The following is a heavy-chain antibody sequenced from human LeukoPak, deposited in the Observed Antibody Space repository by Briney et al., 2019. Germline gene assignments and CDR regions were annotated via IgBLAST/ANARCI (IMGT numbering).Heavy chain of an antibody. CDR2: IHPNSGGT. CDR3: ARGHCSSINCYIAFDI. Sequence: ASVKVSCKTSGYSFTAFYIHWVRQAPGQGLEWMGWIHPNSGGTNYAQKFQGRVTMTRDTSISTAYMELSRLRSDDTAVYYCARGHCSSINCYIAFDIWGQGTMVTVSS. V-gene: IGHV1-2*02. CDR1: GYSFTAFY. J-gene: IGHJ3*02. D-gene: IGHD2-2*02.